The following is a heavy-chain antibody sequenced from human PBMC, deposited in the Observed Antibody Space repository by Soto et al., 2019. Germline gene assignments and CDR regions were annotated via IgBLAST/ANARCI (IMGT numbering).Heavy chain of an antibody. V-gene: IGHV3-7*03. J-gene: IGHJ6*02. CDR1: GFTFSSYW. CDR2: IKQDGSEK. D-gene: IGHD2-2*01. Sequence: GGSLKLSCAASGFTFSSYWMSWVRQAPGKGLEWVANIKQDGSEKYYMDSVKGRFTTSRDNAKKSLYLQMNSLRAEDTAVYYCAMDCCSTTSCYEPAGKDGWGQGTTVTVAS. CDR3: AMDCCSTTSCYEPAGKDG.